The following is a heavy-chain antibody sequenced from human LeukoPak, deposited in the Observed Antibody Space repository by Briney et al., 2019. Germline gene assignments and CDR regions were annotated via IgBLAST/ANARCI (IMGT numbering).Heavy chain of an antibody. J-gene: IGHJ5*02. CDR3: ARGPVLWFGGPGRWFDP. Sequence: SETLSLTCAVYGGSFSGYYWIWIRQPPGKGLEWIGEINHSGSTNYNPSLKSRVTIFVDTSKNQFSLKLSSVTAADTAVYYCARGPVLWFGGPGRWFDPWGQGTLVTVSS. CDR2: INHSGST. V-gene: IGHV4-34*01. CDR1: GGSFSGYY. D-gene: IGHD3-10*01.